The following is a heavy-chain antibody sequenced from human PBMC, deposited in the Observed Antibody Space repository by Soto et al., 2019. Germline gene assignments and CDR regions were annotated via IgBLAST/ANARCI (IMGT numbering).Heavy chain of an antibody. J-gene: IGHJ5*02. CDR2: ISGSGGST. CDR3: ARDREGNWFDP. CDR1: GFTFSSYA. Sequence: GVLRLSCAASGFTFSSYAMSWVRQAPGKGLEWVSAISGSGGSTYYADSVKGRFTISRDNSKNTLYLQMNSLRAEDTAVYYCARDREGNWFDPWGQGTLVTVSS. V-gene: IGHV3-23*01.